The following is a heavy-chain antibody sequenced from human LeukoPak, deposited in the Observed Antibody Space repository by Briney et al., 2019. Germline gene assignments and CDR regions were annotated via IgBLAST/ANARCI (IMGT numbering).Heavy chain of an antibody. CDR2: IYNSGST. D-gene: IGHD3-3*01. Sequence: SETLSLTCTVSGGSISSYYWSWIRQPPGKGLEWIGYIYNSGSTNYNPSLKSRVTISVDTSKNQFSLKLTSVTAADTAVYYCARLITISGVVIPTHYGMDVWGQGTTATVSS. V-gene: IGHV4-59*01. CDR1: GGSISSYY. CDR3: ARLITISGVVIPTHYGMDV. J-gene: IGHJ6*02.